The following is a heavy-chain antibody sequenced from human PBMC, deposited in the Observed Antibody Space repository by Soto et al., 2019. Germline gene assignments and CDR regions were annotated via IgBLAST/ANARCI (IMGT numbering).Heavy chain of an antibody. CDR2: INHSGST. Sequence: SETLSLTCAVYGGSLSGYYWSWIRQPPGKGLEWIGEINHSGSTNYNPSLKSRVTISVDTSKNQFSLKLSSVTAADTAVYYCARGLSSSAVDGLGNWFDPWGQGTLVTVSS. CDR3: ARGLSSSAVDGLGNWFDP. J-gene: IGHJ5*02. D-gene: IGHD6-19*01. V-gene: IGHV4-34*01. CDR1: GGSLSGYY.